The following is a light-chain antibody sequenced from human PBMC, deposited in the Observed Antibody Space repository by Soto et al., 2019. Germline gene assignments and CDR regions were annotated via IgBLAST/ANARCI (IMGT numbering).Light chain of an antibody. CDR3: QQYGSAPPWT. J-gene: IGKJ1*01. Sequence: EIVLTQSPGTLSLSPGERATLSCRASQSVSSSYLAWYQQKPGQAPRLLIYGASSRATGIPDRFSGSESGADFTLTIRRLEPEDLAVYYCQQYGSAPPWTFRQGPKVEIK. V-gene: IGKV3-20*01. CDR1: QSVSSSY. CDR2: GAS.